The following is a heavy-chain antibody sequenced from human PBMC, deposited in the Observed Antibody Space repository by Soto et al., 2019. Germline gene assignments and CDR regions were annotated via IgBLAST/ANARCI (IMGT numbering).Heavy chain of an antibody. Sequence: GESLKIYCNGSGYSFTSYWISWVRQMPGKGLEWMGRIDPSDSYTNYSPSFRGHVTISADKSISTAYLQWSSLKASDTAMYYCARHEQETITIFGVVTSYGMDVWGQGTTVTVSS. CDR1: GYSFTSYW. CDR3: ARHEQETITIFGVVTSYGMDV. V-gene: IGHV5-10-1*01. CDR2: IDPSDSYT. J-gene: IGHJ6*02. D-gene: IGHD3-3*01.